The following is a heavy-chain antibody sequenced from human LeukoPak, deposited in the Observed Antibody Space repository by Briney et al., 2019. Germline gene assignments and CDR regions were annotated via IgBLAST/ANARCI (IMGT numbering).Heavy chain of an antibody. J-gene: IGHJ4*02. CDR2: IYYSGST. CDR1: GGSISSGDYY. CDR3: ARVSDDYGGFPFDY. D-gene: IGHD4-23*01. V-gene: IGHV4-30-4*08. Sequence: SETLSLTCTVSGGSISSGDYYWSWIRQPPGKGLEWIGYIYYSGSTYYNPSLKSRVTISVDTSKNQFSLKLSSVTAADTAVYYCARVSDDYGGFPFDYWGQGTLVTVSS.